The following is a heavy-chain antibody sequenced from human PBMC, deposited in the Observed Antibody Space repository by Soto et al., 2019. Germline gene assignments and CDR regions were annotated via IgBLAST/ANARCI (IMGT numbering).Heavy chain of an antibody. CDR1: GFTFSNYW. CDR2: IKKDGSEK. J-gene: IGHJ4*02. CDR3: ARLYLAATITSLDY. D-gene: IGHD5-12*01. V-gene: IGHV3-7*01. Sequence: GGSLRLSCPASGFTFSNYWLSWVRQAPGKGLEWVANIKKDGSEKYYVGSVVGRFTISRDNAENSLYLQMNSLRAEDTAVYYCARLYLAATITSLDYWGQGTLVTVSS.